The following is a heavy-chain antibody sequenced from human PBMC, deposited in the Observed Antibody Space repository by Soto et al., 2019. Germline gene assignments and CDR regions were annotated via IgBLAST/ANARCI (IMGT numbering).Heavy chain of an antibody. CDR2: ISGSGASA. V-gene: IGHV3-23*01. CDR3: GGERWLQSRTFDY. D-gene: IGHD5-12*01. CDR1: GFTFSSYA. J-gene: IGHJ4*02. Sequence: GSLRLSCAASGFTFSSYAMSWVRQAPGKGLEWVSAISGSGASAYYADSVKGRFTISRDNSRSTLYLQMNSLRAEDTAIYYCGGERWLQSRTFDYWGQGTLVTVSS.